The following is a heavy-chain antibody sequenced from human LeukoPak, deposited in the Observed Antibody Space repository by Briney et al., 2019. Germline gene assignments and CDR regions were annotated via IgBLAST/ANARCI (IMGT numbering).Heavy chain of an antibody. CDR3: AKSTRAPTYYYGSGSPFYFDY. J-gene: IGHJ4*02. CDR2: IWYDGSNK. Sequence: GRSLRLSCAASGFTFSSYGMHWVRQAPGKGLEWVAVIWYDGSNKYYADSVKGRFTISRDNSKNTLYLQMNSLRAEDTAVYYCAKSTRAPTYYYGSGSPFYFDYWGQGTLVTVSS. CDR1: GFTFSSYG. D-gene: IGHD3-10*01. V-gene: IGHV3-33*06.